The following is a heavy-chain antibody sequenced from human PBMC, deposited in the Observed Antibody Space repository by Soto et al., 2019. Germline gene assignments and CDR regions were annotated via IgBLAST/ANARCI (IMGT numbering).Heavy chain of an antibody. D-gene: IGHD6-19*01. Sequence: EVQLVESGGGLVQPGGSLRLSCAASGFTFSSYWMHWVRQAPGKGLVWVSRINSDGGSTSYADSVKGRFTISRDNAKNTLYLQMNSLRAEDTAVYYCARRVAVAGTAYGYFDLWGRGTLVTVSS. J-gene: IGHJ2*01. V-gene: IGHV3-74*01. CDR2: INSDGGST. CDR3: ARRVAVAGTAYGYFDL. CDR1: GFTFSSYW.